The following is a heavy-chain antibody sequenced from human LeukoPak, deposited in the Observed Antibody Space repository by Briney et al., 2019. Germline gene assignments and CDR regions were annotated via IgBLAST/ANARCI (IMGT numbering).Heavy chain of an antibody. CDR2: ISGSGGST. V-gene: IGHV3-23*01. Sequence: GGSLRLSCAASGFTFSSYAMSWVRQAPGKGLEWVSAISGSGGSTYYADSVKGRFTISRDNSKNTLYLQMNSLRAEDTAVYYCASMYYYDSSGYYRELYYFDYWGQGTLVTVSS. D-gene: IGHD3-22*01. CDR1: GFTFSSYA. CDR3: ASMYYYDSSGYYRELYYFDY. J-gene: IGHJ4*02.